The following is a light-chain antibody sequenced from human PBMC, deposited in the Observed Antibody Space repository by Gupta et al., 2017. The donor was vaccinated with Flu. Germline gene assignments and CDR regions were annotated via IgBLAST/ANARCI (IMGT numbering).Light chain of an antibody. Sequence: DIVLTQSQATLSLSPGERATLSFMASQSVSSYLDWYQQKPVHSPRLLIYDASNRATVITAMFSRRASGICFTLTMSSLELEDFAIYYCQQRSKWPGVSFAPSSKLEI. V-gene: IGKV3-11*01. CDR3: QQRSKWPGVS. CDR2: DAS. CDR1: QSVSSY. J-gene: IGKJ2*03.